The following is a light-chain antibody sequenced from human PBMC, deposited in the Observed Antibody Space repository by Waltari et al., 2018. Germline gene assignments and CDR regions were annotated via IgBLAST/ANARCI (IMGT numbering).Light chain of an antibody. Sequence: DIVMTQSPLPLPVTPGESASISCRSSQSLLYSNGYNYLDWYLQKPGQSPQLLIYLGSNRASGVPDRFSGSGSGTDFTLRISRVEADDVGVYYCMQALQTPLTFGPGTKVDIK. CDR2: LGS. CDR1: QSLLYSNGYNY. J-gene: IGKJ3*01. V-gene: IGKV2-28*01. CDR3: MQALQTPLT.